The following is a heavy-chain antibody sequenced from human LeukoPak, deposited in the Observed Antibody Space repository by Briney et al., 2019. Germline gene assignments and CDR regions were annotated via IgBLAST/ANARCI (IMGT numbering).Heavy chain of an antibody. CDR3: ARHRGLWFGELLD. D-gene: IGHD3-10*01. J-gene: IGHJ4*02. CDR2: IYYSVST. Sequence: PSETLSLTCTVSGGSISSYYWSWIRQPPGKGLEWIGYIYYSVSTNYNPSLKSRVTISVDTSKNQFSLKLSSVTAADTAVYYCARHRGLWFGELLDWGQGTLVTVSS. V-gene: IGHV4-59*08. CDR1: GGSISSYY.